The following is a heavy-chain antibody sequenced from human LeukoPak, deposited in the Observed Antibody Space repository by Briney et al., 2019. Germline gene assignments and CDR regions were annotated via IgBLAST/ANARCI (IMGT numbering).Heavy chain of an antibody. D-gene: IGHD3-16*01. CDR2: INPNSGGK. Sequence: ASVKVSCKTSGYSFTDYYMHWVRQAPGQGLEWMGWINPNSGGKSSAQKFQGRVTMTRDTSITTVYIELNWLTSDDPGMYYCARADRLHGGPYLIGPWGQGTLVTVSS. V-gene: IGHV1-2*02. CDR3: ARADRLHGGPYLIGP. J-gene: IGHJ5*02. CDR1: GYSFTDYY.